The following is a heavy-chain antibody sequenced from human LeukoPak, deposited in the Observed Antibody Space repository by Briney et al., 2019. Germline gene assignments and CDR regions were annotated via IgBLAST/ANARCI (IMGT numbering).Heavy chain of an antibody. D-gene: IGHD4-17*01. CDR3: AKVRWPGTPYADYLD. V-gene: IGHV3-23*01. CDR2: ISGDGART. CDR1: GFTFSDYA. Sequence: GGSLRLSCAVSGFTFSDYAMSWVRQAPGKGLEWVSVISGDGARTFYADSVKGRYSISRDNSKNTLFLQMNSLRVEDSAVYYCAKVRWPGTPYADYLDWGQGTLVTVSS. J-gene: IGHJ4*02.